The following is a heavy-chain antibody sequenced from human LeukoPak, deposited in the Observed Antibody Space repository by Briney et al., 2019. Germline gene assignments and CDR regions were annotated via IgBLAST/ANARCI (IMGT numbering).Heavy chain of an antibody. CDR3: ASGQYFDD. J-gene: IGHJ5*02. D-gene: IGHD2/OR15-2a*01. CDR1: GFTFSSYS. Sequence: PGGSLRLSCAASGFTFSSYSMHWVRQAPGKGLLWVSRISPDGTITNYADSVKGRFTISRDNAKHTLYLQMNSLRAEDTAVYYCASGQYFDDWGQGTLVTVSS. CDR2: ISPDGTIT. V-gene: IGHV3-74*01.